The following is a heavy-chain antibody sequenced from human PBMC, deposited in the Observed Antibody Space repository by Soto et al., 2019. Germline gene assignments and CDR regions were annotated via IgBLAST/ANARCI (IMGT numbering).Heavy chain of an antibody. V-gene: IGHV4-39*01. J-gene: IGHJ4*02. Sequence: SETLSLTCSVSGGSISSPTYYWGWLRQPPGKGLEWIGSSYYSGSTYYSPSLKSRVTISVDTSKNQFSLKVSSVTAADTAVYYCARLPDITTSRRDYWGQGTLVTVSS. CDR3: ARLPDITTSRRDY. D-gene: IGHD1-1*01. CDR2: SYYSGST. CDR1: GGSISSPTYY.